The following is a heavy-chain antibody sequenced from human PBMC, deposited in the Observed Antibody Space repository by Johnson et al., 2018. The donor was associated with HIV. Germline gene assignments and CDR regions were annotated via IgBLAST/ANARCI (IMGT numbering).Heavy chain of an antibody. CDR2: ISYDGSKK. V-gene: IGHV3-30*04. D-gene: IGHD3-3*01. CDR3: ARVGGTFWRDLAFGI. Sequence: QVQLVESGGGVVQPGRSLRLSCAASGFTFSSYAMHWVRQAPGKGLEWVAVISYDGSKKYYADTVKGRFTISRDNSKNTLYLQMNSLRAEDTAVYYCARVGGTFWRDLAFGIWGQGTMVTVSS. J-gene: IGHJ3*02. CDR1: GFTFSSYA.